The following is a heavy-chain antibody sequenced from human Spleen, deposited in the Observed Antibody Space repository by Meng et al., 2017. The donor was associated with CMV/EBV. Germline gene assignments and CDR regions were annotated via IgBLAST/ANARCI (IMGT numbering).Heavy chain of an antibody. CDR3: ARGGEQWGAFDI. J-gene: IGHJ3*02. CDR2: ISPYNGNT. Sequence: ASVKVSCKASGYIFNSYDISWLRQAPGQGLEWMAWISPYNGNTNYAQNLQGRVTLTTDTSTSTAYMELRSLRFDDTAVYYCARGGEQWGAFDIWGQGTMVTV. CDR1: GYIFNSYD. D-gene: IGHD6-19*01. V-gene: IGHV1-18*01.